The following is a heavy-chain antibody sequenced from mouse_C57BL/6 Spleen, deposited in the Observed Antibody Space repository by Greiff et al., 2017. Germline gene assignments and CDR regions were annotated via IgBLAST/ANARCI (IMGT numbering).Heavy chain of an antibody. CDR3: AKTEIYDGLDY. D-gene: IGHD2-3*01. J-gene: IGHJ4*01. CDR1: GFSLTSYG. Sequence: VKLVESGPGLVQPSQSLSITCTVSGFSLTSYGVHWFRQSPGKGLEWLGVLWRGGSTDYNAAFMSRLSITKDNSKSQVFFKMNRLQADDTAIYYCAKTEIYDGLDYWGQGTSVTVSS. V-gene: IGHV2-5*01. CDR2: LWRGGST.